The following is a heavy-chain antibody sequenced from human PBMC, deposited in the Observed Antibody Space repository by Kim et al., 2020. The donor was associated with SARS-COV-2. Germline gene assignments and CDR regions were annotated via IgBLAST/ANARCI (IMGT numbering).Heavy chain of an antibody. CDR1: GYTFTGYY. Sequence: ASVKVSCKASGYTFTGYYMHWVRQAPGQGLEWMGRINPNSGGTNYAQKFQGRVTMTRDTSISTAYMELSRLRSDDTAVYYCAREPPYYDILTGYPTDYYYYYMDVRGKGTTVTVSS. CDR3: AREPPYYDILTGYPTDYYYYYMDV. CDR2: INPNSGGT. J-gene: IGHJ6*03. D-gene: IGHD3-9*01. V-gene: IGHV1-2*06.